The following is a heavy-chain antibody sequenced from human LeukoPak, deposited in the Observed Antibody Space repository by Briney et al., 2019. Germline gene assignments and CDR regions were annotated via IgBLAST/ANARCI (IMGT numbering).Heavy chain of an antibody. V-gene: IGHV4-59*11. D-gene: IGHD6-13*01. CDR1: GGSISSHY. CDR3: ARAGGHSSSWYLG. J-gene: IGHJ4*02. CDR2: IYYSGST. Sequence: SETLSLTCTVSGGSISSHYWSWIRQPPGQGLEWIGCIYYSGSTNYNPSLKSRVTISVDTSKNQFSLRLSSVTAADTAVYYCARAGGHSSSWYLGWGQGTLVTVSS.